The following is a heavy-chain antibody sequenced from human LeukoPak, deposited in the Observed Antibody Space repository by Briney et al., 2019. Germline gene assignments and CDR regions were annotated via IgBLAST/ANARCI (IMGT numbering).Heavy chain of an antibody. J-gene: IGHJ4*02. CDR3: ARDQRDLGYCSGGSCPSTFDY. D-gene: IGHD2-15*01. CDR1: GYTFTSYY. CDR2: INPSGGST. Sequence: GASVKVSCKASGYTFTSYYMHWVRQAPGQGLEWMGIINPSGGSTSYAQKFQGRVTMTRDTSTSTVYMELSSLRSEDTAVYYCARDQRDLGYCSGGSCPSTFDYWGQGTLVTVSS. V-gene: IGHV1-46*01.